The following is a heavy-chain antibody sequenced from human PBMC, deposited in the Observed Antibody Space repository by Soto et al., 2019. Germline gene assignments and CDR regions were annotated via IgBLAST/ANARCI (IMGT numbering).Heavy chain of an antibody. CDR1: GYTFTNND. D-gene: IGHD2-21*01. Sequence: ASVKGSCKASGYTFTNNDINWVRQAAGQGLEWMGWMNPYSGNTGYARNFHGRVTMTRDNSITTAYMELSSLRSEDTAVYYCVRAPLDYYSADYFDNWGQGTLVTVSS. V-gene: IGHV1-8*01. CDR3: VRAPLDYYSADYFDN. J-gene: IGHJ4*02. CDR2: MNPYSGNT.